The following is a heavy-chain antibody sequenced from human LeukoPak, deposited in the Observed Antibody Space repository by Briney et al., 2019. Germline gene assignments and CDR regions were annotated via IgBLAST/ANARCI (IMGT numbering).Heavy chain of an antibody. CDR2: ISYDGSDK. Sequence: GGSLRLSCAASGFTFSDYYMSWIRQAPGKGLEWVAVISYDGSDKYYADSGKGRFTISRDNSKNTLYLQMNSLRTEDTAVYYCARDGTGRLYLEYWGQGTLVTVSS. J-gene: IGHJ4*02. CDR3: ARDGTGRLYLEY. D-gene: IGHD3/OR15-3a*01. CDR1: GFTFSDYY. V-gene: IGHV3-30*03.